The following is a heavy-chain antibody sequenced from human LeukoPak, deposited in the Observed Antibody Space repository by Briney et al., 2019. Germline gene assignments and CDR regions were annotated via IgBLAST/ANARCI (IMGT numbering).Heavy chain of an antibody. Sequence: GGSLRLSCAASGFTFSSYAMHWVRQAPGKGLEWAAVISYDGSNKYYADSVKGRFTISRDNSKNTLYLQMNSLRAEDTAVYYCAKVGLLWFGELRFDPWGQGTLVTVSS. CDR3: AKVGLLWFGELRFDP. CDR2: ISYDGSNK. V-gene: IGHV3-30-3*01. CDR1: GFTFSSYA. J-gene: IGHJ5*02. D-gene: IGHD3-10*01.